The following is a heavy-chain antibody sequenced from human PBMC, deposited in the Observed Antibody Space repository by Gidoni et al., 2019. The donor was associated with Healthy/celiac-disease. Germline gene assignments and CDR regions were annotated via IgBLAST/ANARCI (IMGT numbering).Heavy chain of an antibody. CDR2: FYYSGST. Sequence: QLQLQESGPGLVKPSETLSLTCTVSGGPLSSSRSCWGWIRQPPVKGLEWIGSFYYSGSTYYNPSLKSRVTISVDTSKNQFSLKLSSVTAADTAVYYCARHGWGVVPELVTEINWFDPWGQGTLVTVSS. D-gene: IGHD2-2*01. V-gene: IGHV4-39*01. CDR3: ARHGWGVVPELVTEINWFDP. CDR1: GGPLSSSRSC. J-gene: IGHJ5*02.